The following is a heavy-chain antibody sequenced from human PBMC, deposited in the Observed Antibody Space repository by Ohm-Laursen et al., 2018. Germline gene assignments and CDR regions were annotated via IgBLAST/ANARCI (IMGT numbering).Heavy chain of an antibody. D-gene: IGHD2-15*01. CDR3: AREYSDDGGYRYDAFDV. J-gene: IGHJ3*01. CDR1: SGSFGPYY. CDR2: INHRGNT. Sequence: TLSLTCALYSGSFGPYYWSWIRQPPGKGLEWIGEINHRGNTNYSPSLKSRVTMSVDTSRNDFSLGLTSVTAADTAVYYCAREYSDDGGYRYDAFDVWGHGTVVTVSS. V-gene: IGHV4-34*01.